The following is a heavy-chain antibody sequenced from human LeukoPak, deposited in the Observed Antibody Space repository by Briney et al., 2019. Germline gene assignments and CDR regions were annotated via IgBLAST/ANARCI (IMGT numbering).Heavy chain of an antibody. Sequence: SETLSLTCTVSGGSISSYYWSWVRQPAGKGLEWIGRMYSRGSTNYNPSLKSRVTMSLDTSKNQFSLKLKSLTAADTALYYCARGRFCSADICSGGDAFDIWGRGTMVSVSS. CDR1: GGSISSYY. V-gene: IGHV4-4*07. CDR3: ARGRFCSADICSGGDAFDI. J-gene: IGHJ3*02. CDR2: MYSRGST. D-gene: IGHD3-3*01.